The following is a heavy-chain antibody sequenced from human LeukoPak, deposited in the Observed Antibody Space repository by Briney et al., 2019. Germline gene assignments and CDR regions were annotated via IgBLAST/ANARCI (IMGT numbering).Heavy chain of an antibody. CDR2: ISAYNGNT. Sequence: ASVKVSCKASGYTFTSYGISWVRQAPGQGLEWMGWISAYNGNTNYAQKLQGRVTMTTDTSTSTAYMELRSLRSDDTAVYYCARLGGSYYGSYYYYYYMDVWGKGTTVTVSS. CDR1: GYTFTSYG. J-gene: IGHJ6*03. D-gene: IGHD1-26*01. V-gene: IGHV1-18*01. CDR3: ARLGGSYYGSYYYYYYMDV.